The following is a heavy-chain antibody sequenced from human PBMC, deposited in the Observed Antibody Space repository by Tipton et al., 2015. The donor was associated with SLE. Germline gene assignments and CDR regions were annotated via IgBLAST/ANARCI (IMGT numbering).Heavy chain of an antibody. CDR3: ARLNRIAGGY. J-gene: IGHJ4*02. CDR1: GGSISSSSYY. V-gene: IGHV4-39*01. Sequence: TLSLTCTVSGGSISSSSYYWGWIRQPPGKGLEWIGSIYYSGSTYYNPSLKSRVTISVDTSKNQFSLKLSSVTAADTAVYYCARLNRIAGGYWGQGTLVTVSS. D-gene: IGHD6-13*01. CDR2: IYYSGST.